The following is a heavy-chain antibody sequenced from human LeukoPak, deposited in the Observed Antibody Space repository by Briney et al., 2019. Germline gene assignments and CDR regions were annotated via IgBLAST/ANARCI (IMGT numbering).Heavy chain of an antibody. D-gene: IGHD5-18*01. CDR2: IIPIFGTA. CDR1: GGTFSSYA. CDR3: ARDFVPEGRQLSDY. Sequence: ASVKVSCKASGGTFSSYAISWVRQAPGQALEWMGGIIPIFGTANYAQKFQGRVTITADKSTSTAYMELSSLRSEDTAVYYCARDFVPEGRQLSDYWGQGTLVTVSS. V-gene: IGHV1-69*06. J-gene: IGHJ4*02.